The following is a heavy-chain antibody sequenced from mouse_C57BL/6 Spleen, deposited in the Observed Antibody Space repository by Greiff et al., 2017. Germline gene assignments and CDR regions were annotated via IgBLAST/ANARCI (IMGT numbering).Heavy chain of an antibody. CDR3: AILYYYGSSYLAY. V-gene: IGHV1-50*01. Sequence: QVQLQQPGAELVKPGASVKLSCKASGYTFTSYWMQWVKQRPGQGLEWIGEIDPSDSYTNYNQKFKGKATLTVDTSSSTAYMQLSSLTSEDSAVYYCAILYYYGSSYLAYWGQGTLVTVSA. D-gene: IGHD1-1*01. J-gene: IGHJ3*01. CDR2: IDPSDSYT. CDR1: GYTFTSYW.